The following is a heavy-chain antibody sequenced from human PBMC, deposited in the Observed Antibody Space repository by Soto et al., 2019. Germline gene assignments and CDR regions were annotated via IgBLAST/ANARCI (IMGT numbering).Heavy chain of an antibody. J-gene: IGHJ4*02. D-gene: IGHD2-15*01. CDR3: ARDLASCSGGSCRVFDY. Sequence: EVQLVESGGGLVQPGGSLRLSCAASGFTFSSYWMHWVRQAPGKGLVWVSRINSDGSSTSYADSVKGRFTISRDNAKNXXYLQMNSLRAEDTAVYYCARDLASCSGGSCRVFDYWGQGTLVTVSS. CDR1: GFTFSSYW. V-gene: IGHV3-74*01. CDR2: INSDGSST.